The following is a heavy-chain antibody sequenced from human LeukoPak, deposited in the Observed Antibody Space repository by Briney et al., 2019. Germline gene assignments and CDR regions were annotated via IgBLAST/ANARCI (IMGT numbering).Heavy chain of an antibody. J-gene: IGHJ6*02. D-gene: IGHD3-3*01. CDR1: GFTFDDYA. V-gene: IGHV3-9*01. CDR3: AKGFRFWSGYYPDYYYYGMDV. Sequence: PGGSLRLSCAASGFTFDDYAMHWVRQAPGKGLEWVSGISWNSGSIGYADSVKGRFTISRDNAKNSLYLQMNSLRAGDTASYYCAKGFRFWSGYYPDYYYYGMDVWGQGTTVTVSS. CDR2: ISWNSGSI.